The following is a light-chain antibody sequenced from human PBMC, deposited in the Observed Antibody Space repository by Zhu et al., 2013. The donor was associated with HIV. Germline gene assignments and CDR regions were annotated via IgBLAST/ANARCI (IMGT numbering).Light chain of an antibody. CDR2: DAS. CDR3: QQYYTYPIT. Sequence: AIRMTQSPSSVSASTGDRVTITCRASQDISIFVAWYQQKPGKAPKLLISDASTLETGVPSRFSGSGSGTDFSLSISCLQSEDFATYYCQQYYTYPITFGQGHDWKLN. V-gene: IGKV1-8*01. CDR1: QDISIF. J-gene: IGKJ5*01.